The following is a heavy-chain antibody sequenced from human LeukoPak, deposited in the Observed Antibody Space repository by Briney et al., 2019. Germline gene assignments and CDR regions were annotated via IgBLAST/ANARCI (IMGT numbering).Heavy chain of an antibody. D-gene: IGHD1-1*01. Sequence: SETLSLTCTVSGGSISSSSYYWGWIRQPPGKGLEWIGSIYYSGTTYYNPSRKSRVTISVDTAKNQFSLELSSVTTADTAVYYCARHTSHTIGTGDFDYWGQGTLVTVSS. CDR2: IYYSGTT. CDR3: ARHTSHTIGTGDFDY. V-gene: IGHV4-39*01. CDR1: GGSISSSSYY. J-gene: IGHJ4*02.